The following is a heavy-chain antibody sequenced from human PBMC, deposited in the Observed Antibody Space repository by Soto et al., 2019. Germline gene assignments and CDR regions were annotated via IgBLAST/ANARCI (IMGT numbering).Heavy chain of an antibody. CDR3: TGARRNPHFRYYYYGMDV. D-gene: IGHD6-6*01. CDR1: GFTFSNAW. Sequence: PGGSLRLSCAASGFTFSNAWMSWVRQAPGKGLEWVGRIKSKTDGGTTDYAAPVKGRFTISRDDSKNTLYLQMNSLKTEDTAVYYCTGARRNPHFRYYYYGMDVWGQGITVTVSS. CDR2: IKSKTDGGTT. J-gene: IGHJ6*02. V-gene: IGHV3-15*01.